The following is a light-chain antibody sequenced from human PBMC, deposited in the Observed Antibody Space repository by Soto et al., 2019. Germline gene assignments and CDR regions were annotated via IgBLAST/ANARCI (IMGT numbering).Light chain of an antibody. CDR1: QSISSRY. CDR3: QQYGRSPWT. Sequence: PGDGATLSFRPSQSISSRYLVWYQQKPGQAPRLLIYGAFNRATGIPARFSGSGSGTDFTLTISRLEPEDFAVYYCQQYGRSPWTFGQGTKVGIK. CDR2: GAF. J-gene: IGKJ1*01. V-gene: IGKV3-20*01.